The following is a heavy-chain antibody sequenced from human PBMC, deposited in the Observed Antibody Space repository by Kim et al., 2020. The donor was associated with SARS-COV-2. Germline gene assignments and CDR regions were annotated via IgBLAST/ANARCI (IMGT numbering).Heavy chain of an antibody. CDR2: YVSGST. CDR3: ARRFDL. J-gene: IGHJ2*01. V-gene: IGHV4-59*08. Sequence: YVSGSTSYNPSLKSRVTLSMDTSKNQFSLRLSSVTAADTAVYYCARRFDLWGRGTLVTVSS.